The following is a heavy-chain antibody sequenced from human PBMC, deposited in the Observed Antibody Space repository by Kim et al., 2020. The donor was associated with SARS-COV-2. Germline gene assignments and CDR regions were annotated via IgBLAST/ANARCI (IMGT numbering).Heavy chain of an antibody. J-gene: IGHJ4*02. Sequence: GGSLRLSCAASGFTFSDYYMSWIRQAPGKGLEWVSYISSSGSTIYYADSVKGRFTISRDNAKNSLYLQMNSLRAEDTAVYYCATLTRYYDSSGYYGGYWGQGTLVTVSS. CDR1: GFTFSDYY. V-gene: IGHV3-11*01. CDR2: ISSSGSTI. CDR3: ATLTRYYDSSGYYGGY. D-gene: IGHD3-22*01.